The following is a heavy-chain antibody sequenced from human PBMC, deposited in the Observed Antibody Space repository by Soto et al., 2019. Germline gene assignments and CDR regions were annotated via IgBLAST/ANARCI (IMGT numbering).Heavy chain of an antibody. CDR3: ARDAVVQQLTPFDY. CDR2: ISSSSSTI. V-gene: IGHV3-48*02. CDR1: GFTFSSYS. J-gene: IGHJ4*02. D-gene: IGHD6-13*01. Sequence: GGSLRLSCAASGFTFSSYSMNWVRQAPGKGLEWVSYISSSSSTIYYADSVKGRFTISRDNAKNSLYLQMNSLRDEDTAVYYCARDAVVQQLTPFDYWGQGTLVTVSS.